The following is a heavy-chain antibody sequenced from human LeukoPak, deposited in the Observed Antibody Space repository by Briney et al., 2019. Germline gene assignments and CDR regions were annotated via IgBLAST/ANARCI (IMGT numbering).Heavy chain of an antibody. CDR1: RFTFSNYW. V-gene: IGHV3-7*05. CDR2: IKQDGSEK. J-gene: IGHJ3*02. Sequence: GGSLRLSCAASRFTFSNYWMSWVRQAPGKGLEWVANIKQDGSEKNYVDSVKGRFTISRDNAKNSLYLQMNSPRVEDTAVYYCARDHLREGATGASEIWGQGTMVTVSS. CDR3: ARDHLREGATGASEI. D-gene: IGHD1-26*01.